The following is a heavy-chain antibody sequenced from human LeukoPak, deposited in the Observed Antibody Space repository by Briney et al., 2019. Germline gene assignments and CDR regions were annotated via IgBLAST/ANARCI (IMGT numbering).Heavy chain of an antibody. J-gene: IGHJ6*02. D-gene: IGHD3-10*01. V-gene: IGHV3-53*01. CDR2: IYSGGST. CDR1: GGSISSYY. Sequence: ETLSLTCTVSGGSISSYYWSWVRQAPGKGLEWVSVIYSGGSTYYADSVKGLFTISRDNPKNTLYLQMNSLRAEDTAVYYCARDGLLWFGESSMDVWGQGTTVTVSS. CDR3: ARDGLLWFGESSMDV.